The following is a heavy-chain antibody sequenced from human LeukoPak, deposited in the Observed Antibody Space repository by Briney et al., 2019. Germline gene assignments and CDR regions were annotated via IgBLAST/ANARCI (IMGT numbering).Heavy chain of an antibody. CDR2: ISGDGNAK. Sequence: GGSLRLSCAASGFTFKSYAMDWVRQAPGKGLEWVSYISGDGNAKHYTDSVKGRFTISRDNAKNALYLQMNSLRAEDTAVYFCARDYVYAFDYWGQGTLVTVSS. J-gene: IGHJ4*02. CDR3: ARDYVYAFDY. V-gene: IGHV3-48*01. D-gene: IGHD2/OR15-2a*01. CDR1: GFTFKSYA.